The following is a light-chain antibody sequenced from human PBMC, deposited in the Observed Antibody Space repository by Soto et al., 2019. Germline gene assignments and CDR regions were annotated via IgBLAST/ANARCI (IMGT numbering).Light chain of an antibody. CDR2: DVS. Sequence: QLVLTQPASVSGSPGQSITISCTGTSSDGGGYNYVSWYQQHPGKAPKLMIYDVSNRPSGVSNRFSGSKSGNTASLTISGLQAEDEADYYCSSYTSSSTVVFGGGTKVTVL. J-gene: IGLJ2*01. V-gene: IGLV2-14*01. CDR3: SSYTSSSTVV. CDR1: SSDGGGYNY.